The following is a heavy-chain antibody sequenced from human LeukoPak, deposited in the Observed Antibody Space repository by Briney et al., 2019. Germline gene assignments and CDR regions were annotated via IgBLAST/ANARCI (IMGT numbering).Heavy chain of an antibody. CDR2: RRYDGSNK. D-gene: IGHD1-14*01. J-gene: IGHJ6*03. CDR1: GFTFSSYG. CDR3: AKGYDYYYYMDV. V-gene: IGHV3-30*02. Sequence: GGSLRLSCAASGFTFSSYGMHWVRQAPGKGLEWVAFRRYDGSNKYYADSVRGRFTISRDNSKNTLYLQMNSLRAEDTAVYYCAKGYDYYYYMDVWGKGTTVTVSS.